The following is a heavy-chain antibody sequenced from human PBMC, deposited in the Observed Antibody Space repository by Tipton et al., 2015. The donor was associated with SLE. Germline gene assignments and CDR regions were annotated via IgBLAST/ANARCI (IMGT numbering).Heavy chain of an antibody. Sequence: QLVQSGAEVKKPGESLKISCQGSGYKFSSYWIGWVRQMPGKGLEWMGITYPGDSDTRYSPSFRGQITISADRSINTAFLQWSSLRASDTAMYYGAGGRHNGMPHCLNVRGCDPWGQGTLVIVSA. V-gene: IGHV5-51*06. CDR1: GYKFSSYW. J-gene: IGHJ5*02. CDR3: AGGRHNGMPHCLNVRGCDP. CDR2: TYPGDSDT. D-gene: IGHD3-10*02.